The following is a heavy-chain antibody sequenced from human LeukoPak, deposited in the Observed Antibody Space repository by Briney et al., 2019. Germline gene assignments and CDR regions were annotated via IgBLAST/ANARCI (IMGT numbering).Heavy chain of an antibody. CDR2: IYYSGST. V-gene: IGHV4-59*01. Sequence: SETLSLTCTVSGGSISSYYWSWIRQPPGKGLEWIGYIYYSGSTNYNPSLKSRVTISVGTSKNQFSLKLSSVTAADTAVYYCASGSGYYLTIDYWGQGTLVTVSS. D-gene: IGHD3-22*01. CDR1: GGSISSYY. CDR3: ASGSGYYLTIDY. J-gene: IGHJ4*02.